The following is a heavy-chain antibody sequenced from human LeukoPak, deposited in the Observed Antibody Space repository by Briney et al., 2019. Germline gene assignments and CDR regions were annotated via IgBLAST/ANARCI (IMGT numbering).Heavy chain of an antibody. Sequence: GGSLRLSCAASGFTFSTYSMNWVRQAPGRGLEWVSSISVSSGYIYYADPVRGRFTISRDNAKNSLYLQMNTLRVEDTAVYYCARDMGSGWYSPFFDYWGQGTLVTVSS. J-gene: IGHJ4*02. D-gene: IGHD6-19*01. CDR2: ISVSSGYI. CDR3: ARDMGSGWYSPFFDY. CDR1: GFTFSTYS. V-gene: IGHV3-21*01.